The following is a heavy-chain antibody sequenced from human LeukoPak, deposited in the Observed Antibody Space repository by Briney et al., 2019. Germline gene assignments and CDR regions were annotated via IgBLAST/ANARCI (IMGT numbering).Heavy chain of an antibody. CDR2: IYYSGST. Sequence: SETLSLTCTVSGGSISSYYWSWIRQPPGKGLGWIGYIYYSGSTNYNPSLKSRVTISVDTSKNQFSLKLSSVTAADTAVYYCARPRDYYGMDVWGQGTTVTVSS. CDR3: ARPRDYYGMDV. J-gene: IGHJ6*02. V-gene: IGHV4-59*08. D-gene: IGHD3-10*01. CDR1: GGSISSYY.